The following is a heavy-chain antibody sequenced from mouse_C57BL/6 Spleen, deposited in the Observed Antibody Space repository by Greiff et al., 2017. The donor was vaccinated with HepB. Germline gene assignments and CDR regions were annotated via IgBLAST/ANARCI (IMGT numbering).Heavy chain of an antibody. J-gene: IGHJ3*01. V-gene: IGHV1-61*01. CDR2: IYPSESET. Sequence: VQLQQPGAELVRPGSSVKLSCKASGYTFTSYWMDWVKQRPGQGLEWIGNIYPSESETHYNQKFKDKATLTVDKSSSTAYMQLSSLTSEDSAVYYCARKELGLSWFAYWGQGTLVTVSA. D-gene: IGHD4-1*01. CDR1: GYTFTSYW. CDR3: ARKELGLSWFAY.